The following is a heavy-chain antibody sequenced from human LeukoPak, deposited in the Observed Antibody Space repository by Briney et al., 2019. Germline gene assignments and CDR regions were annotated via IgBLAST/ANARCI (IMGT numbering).Heavy chain of an antibody. V-gene: IGHV4-59*01. Sequence: PSETLSLTCTVSGGSISNYYWSWIRQPPGKGLEWIGYIYYSGSTNYNPSLKSRVTISVDTSKNQFSLKLSSVTAADTAVYYCARADCSGGSCYPNWFDPWGQGTLVTVSS. CDR1: GGSISNYY. J-gene: IGHJ5*02. CDR2: IYYSGST. D-gene: IGHD2-15*01. CDR3: ARADCSGGSCYPNWFDP.